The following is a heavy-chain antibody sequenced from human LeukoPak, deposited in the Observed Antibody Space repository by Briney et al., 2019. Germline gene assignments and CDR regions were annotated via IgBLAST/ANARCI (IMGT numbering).Heavy chain of an antibody. J-gene: IGHJ4*02. D-gene: IGHD6-13*01. Sequence: SETLSLTCTVSGASISNGDYYWSWIRQPPGKGLEWIGYISYNGSTYYNPSLKRRLTISVDTSKNQFSLKLSSVTATDTAVYYCARSTAAGTCYFDYWGQGTLVTVSS. CDR3: ARSTAAGTCYFDY. V-gene: IGHV4-30-4*08. CDR1: GASISNGDYY. CDR2: ISYNGST.